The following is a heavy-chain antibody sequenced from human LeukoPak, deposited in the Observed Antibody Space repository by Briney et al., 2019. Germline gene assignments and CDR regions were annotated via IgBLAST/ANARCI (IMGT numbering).Heavy chain of an antibody. J-gene: IGHJ4*02. CDR2: NYYSGSN. Sequence: SETLSLTCTVSGGSVSSGSYYWSWIRQPPGKGLEWIGYNYYSGSNIYNPSLESRVTISVDTSKNQFSLTLTSVTAADTAVYYCARDRGYYGSGSYSQGSYFDYWGQGSLVTVSS. CDR1: GGSVSSGSYY. D-gene: IGHD3-10*01. CDR3: ARDRGYYGSGSYSQGSYFDY. V-gene: IGHV4-61*01.